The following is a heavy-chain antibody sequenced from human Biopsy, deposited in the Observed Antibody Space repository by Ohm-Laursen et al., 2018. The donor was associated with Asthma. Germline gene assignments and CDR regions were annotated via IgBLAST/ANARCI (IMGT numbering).Heavy chain of an antibody. CDR1: GFNFGNYA. V-gene: IGHV3-23*01. J-gene: IGHJ4*02. CDR3: AKDFRGIAVAGDRGFDY. D-gene: IGHD6-19*01. CDR2: ITGSGGTT. Sequence: SLRLSCSASGFNFGNYAMAWVRQAPGKGLEWVSTITGSGGTTYYADSVRGRFTISRDNSKSTLFLQMDSRSAEDTAVYYCAKDFRGIAVAGDRGFDYWGQGTLVIVSS.